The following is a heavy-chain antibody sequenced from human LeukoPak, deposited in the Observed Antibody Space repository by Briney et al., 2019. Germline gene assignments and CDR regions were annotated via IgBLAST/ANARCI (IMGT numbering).Heavy chain of an antibody. V-gene: IGHV4-59*01. CDR3: ARQEQQLIYNWFDP. CDR1: GGSISGYY. J-gene: IGHJ5*02. CDR2: IYYSGST. D-gene: IGHD6-13*01. Sequence: SETLSLTCTVSGGSISGYYWSWIWQPPGKGLEWIGYIYYSGSTNYNPSLKSRVTISVDTSKNQFSLKLSSVTAADTAVYYCARQEQQLIYNWFDPWGQGTLVTVSS.